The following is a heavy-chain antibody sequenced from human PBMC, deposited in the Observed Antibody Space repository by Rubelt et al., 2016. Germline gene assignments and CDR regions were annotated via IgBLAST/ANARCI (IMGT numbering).Heavy chain of an antibody. D-gene: IGHD3-10*01. Sequence: QLQESGPGLVKLSVTLSLTCPFSGGSISRSRYSWGWIRQPPGKGLEGIGSIYSFRSNSYNPSLSRRPAPFIDPVKNQISLELNAVTAADTAWYYCAGDYGSGSYRFDYWGQGTLVTVSS. V-gene: IGHV4-39*02. J-gene: IGHJ4*02. CDR1: GGSISRSRYS. CDR2: IYSFRSN. CDR3: AGDYGSGSYRFDY.